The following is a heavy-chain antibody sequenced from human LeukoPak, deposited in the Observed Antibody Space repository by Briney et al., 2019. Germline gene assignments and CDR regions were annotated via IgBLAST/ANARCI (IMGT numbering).Heavy chain of an antibody. D-gene: IGHD3-22*01. CDR3: ATLPYYYDSSGSYYFDY. CDR2: ISYDGSNK. J-gene: IGHJ4*02. V-gene: IGHV3-30*03. Sequence: GRSLRLSCAASGFTFSSYGMHWVRQAPGKGLEWVAVISYDGSNKYYADSVKGRFTISRDNSKNTLYLQMNSLRAEDTAVYYCATLPYYYDSSGSYYFDYWGQGTLVTVSS. CDR1: GFTFSSYG.